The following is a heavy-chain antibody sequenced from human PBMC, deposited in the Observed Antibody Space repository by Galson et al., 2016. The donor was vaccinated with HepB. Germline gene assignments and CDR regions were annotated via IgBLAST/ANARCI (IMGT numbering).Heavy chain of an antibody. CDR2: IYSGGTT. CDR3: ATRRIVGATDGS. Sequence: SLRLSCAASGFNFDKSAMNWVRQAPGKGLEWVSLIYSGGTTSYADSVKGRFTISRDNSKNMLYLQMNSLRAEDTAVYYCATRRIVGATDGSWGQGTLVTVSS. J-gene: IGHJ4*02. CDR1: GFNFDKSA. D-gene: IGHD1-26*01. V-gene: IGHV3-53*01.